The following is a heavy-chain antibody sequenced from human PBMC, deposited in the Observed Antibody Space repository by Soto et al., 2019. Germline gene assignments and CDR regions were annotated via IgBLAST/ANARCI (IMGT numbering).Heavy chain of an antibody. CDR3: STWACDTNGFYRIDP. V-gene: IGHV4-34*01. CDR1: GGSFSGHS. D-gene: IGHD2-8*01. CDR2: INHSGRV. J-gene: IGHJ5*01. Sequence: SETRSLTCAVYGGSFSGHSWPWIRQSPGKGLEWIGDINHSGRVNYSPSLKSRVTISLDTSKNQFSLTLSAVTAADTAMYYCSTWACDTNGFYRIDPWVQGTLVPVSS.